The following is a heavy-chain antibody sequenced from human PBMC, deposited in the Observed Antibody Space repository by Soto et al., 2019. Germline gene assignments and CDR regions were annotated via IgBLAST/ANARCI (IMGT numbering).Heavy chain of an antibody. D-gene: IGHD1-1*01. CDR1: GGTFSSYA. V-gene: IGHV1-69*13. J-gene: IGHJ5*01. Sequence: SVKVSCKASGGTFSSYAISWVRQAPGQGLEWMGGIIPIFGTANYAQKFQGRVTITADESTSTAYMELSSLRSEDTAVYYCARGTVSSNWFDYWGQGTLVTVSS. CDR3: ARGTVSSNWFDY. CDR2: IIPIFGTA.